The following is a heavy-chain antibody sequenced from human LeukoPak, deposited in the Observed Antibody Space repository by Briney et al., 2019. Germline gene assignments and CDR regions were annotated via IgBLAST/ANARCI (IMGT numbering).Heavy chain of an antibody. Sequence: GGSLRLSCAASGFTVSSNYMSWVRQAPGKGLEWVPVIYSGGSTYYADSVKGRFTISRDNSKNTLYLQMNSLRAEDTALYYCAKGITYYYDSSGQGDAFDIWGQGTMVTVSS. J-gene: IGHJ3*02. CDR1: GFTVSSNY. D-gene: IGHD3-22*01. V-gene: IGHV3-53*05. CDR3: AKGITYYYDSSGQGDAFDI. CDR2: IYSGGST.